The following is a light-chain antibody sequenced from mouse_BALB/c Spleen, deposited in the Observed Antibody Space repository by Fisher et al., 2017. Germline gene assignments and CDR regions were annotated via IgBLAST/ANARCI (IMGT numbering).Light chain of an antibody. Sequence: IVITQSPAIMSASPGEKVTLTCSASSSVSYMHWYQQKSGTSPKLWIYSTSNLASGVPARFSGSGSGTSYSLTISSMEAEDAATYYCQQWSSNPLTFGAGTKLELK. V-gene: IGKV4-57*01. CDR2: STS. J-gene: IGKJ5*01. CDR1: SSVSY. CDR3: QQWSSNPLT.